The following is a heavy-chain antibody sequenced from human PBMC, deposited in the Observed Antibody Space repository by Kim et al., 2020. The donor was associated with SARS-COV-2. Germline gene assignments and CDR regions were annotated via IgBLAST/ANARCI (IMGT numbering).Heavy chain of an antibody. J-gene: IGHJ4*02. D-gene: IGHD6-19*01. V-gene: IGHV1-8*01. CDR2: MNPNSGNT. CDR3: AASLLPYSSGWYVSPVDY. CDR1: GYTFTSYD. Sequence: ASVKVSCKASGYTFTSYDINWVRQATGQGLEWMGWMNPNSGNTGYAQKFQGRVTMTRNTSISTAYMELSSLRSEDTAVYYCAASLLPYSSGWYVSPVDYWGQGTLVTVSS.